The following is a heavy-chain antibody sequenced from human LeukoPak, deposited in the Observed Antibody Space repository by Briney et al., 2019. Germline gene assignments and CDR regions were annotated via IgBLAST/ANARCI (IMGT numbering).Heavy chain of an antibody. Sequence: GGSLRLTCAASGFTFSSYWMSWVRQAPGKGLEWVAHIKQDGSEKYYVDSVKGRFTISRDNAKNSLYLQMNSLRAEDTAVYYCARDQGPPYCSSTSCSFAGFIDYWGQGTLVTVSS. J-gene: IGHJ4*02. D-gene: IGHD2-2*01. V-gene: IGHV3-7*01. CDR3: ARDQGPPYCSSTSCSFAGFIDY. CDR1: GFTFSSYW. CDR2: IKQDGSEK.